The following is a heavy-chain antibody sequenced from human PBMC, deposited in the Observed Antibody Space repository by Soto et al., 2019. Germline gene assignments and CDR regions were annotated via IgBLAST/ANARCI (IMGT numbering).Heavy chain of an antibody. CDR2: IIPIFGTA. CDR3: ARDGGRHSGGIDY. J-gene: IGHJ4*02. CDR1: GGTFSSYS. V-gene: IGHV1-69*01. D-gene: IGHD1-26*01. Sequence: QVQLVQSGAEVKKPGSSVKVSCKASGGTFSSYSINWVRQAPGQGLEWMGEIIPIFGTANYAQKFQGRVTITAAESKSPAYMELSSLRSEDTAVYYCARDGGRHSGGIDYWGQGTLVTVSS.